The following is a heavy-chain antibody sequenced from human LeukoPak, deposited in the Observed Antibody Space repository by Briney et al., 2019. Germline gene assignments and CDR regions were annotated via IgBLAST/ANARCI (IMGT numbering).Heavy chain of an antibody. Sequence: PGGSRRLSCAASGFTFSVHWMSWVRQAPGKGLEWVANINKGGSDKYYVDYVKGRFTISRANANNLLYLQMNSLRGEDTAVYYCTRDRSRAEDDWGQGTLVTVSS. CDR1: GFTFSVHW. D-gene: IGHD1-14*01. V-gene: IGHV3-7*01. CDR2: INKGGSDK. J-gene: IGHJ4*02. CDR3: TRDRSRAEDD.